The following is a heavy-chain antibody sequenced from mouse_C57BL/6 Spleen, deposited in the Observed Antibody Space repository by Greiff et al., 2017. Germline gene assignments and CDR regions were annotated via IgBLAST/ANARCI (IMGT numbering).Heavy chain of an antibody. V-gene: IGHV5-9-1*02. D-gene: IGHD2-4*01. Sequence: EVKLMESGEGLVKPGGSLKLSCAASGFTFSSYAMSWVRQTPEKRLEWVAYISSGGDYIYYADTVKGRFTISRDNARNTLYLQMSSLKSEDTAMYYCTRDTMITTGSSYFDDWGQGTTLTVSS. CDR2: ISSGGDYI. CDR3: TRDTMITTGSSYFDD. J-gene: IGHJ2*01. CDR1: GFTFSSYA.